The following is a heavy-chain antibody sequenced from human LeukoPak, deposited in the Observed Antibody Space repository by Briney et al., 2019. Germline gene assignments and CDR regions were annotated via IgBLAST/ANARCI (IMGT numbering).Heavy chain of an antibody. CDR1: GYTFTSYY. Sequence: ASVTVSCKASGYTFTSYYMHWVRQAPGQGVEGMGIINPSGGSTSYAQKFQGRVTMTRDTSTSTVYMELSSLRSEDTAVYYCARSHNCSSTSCYYYYYYGMDVWGQGTTVTVSS. V-gene: IGHV1-46*01. CDR3: ARSHNCSSTSCYYYYYYGMDV. D-gene: IGHD2-2*01. J-gene: IGHJ6*02. CDR2: INPSGGST.